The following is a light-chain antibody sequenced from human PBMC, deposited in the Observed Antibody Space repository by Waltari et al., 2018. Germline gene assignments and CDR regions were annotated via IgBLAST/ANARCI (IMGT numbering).Light chain of an antibody. CDR3: QHYKSLPVT. V-gene: IGKV3-20*01. Sequence: EIVLTQSPGTLSLSSGERATFSCRASESICNYLACYQHKPGQDPRLLIYHASSRATGIPDRFSGSGSGTDLSLTISRLEPEDFAVYYCQHYKSLPVTFGQGTKVEIK. CDR2: HAS. CDR1: ESICNY. J-gene: IGKJ1*01.